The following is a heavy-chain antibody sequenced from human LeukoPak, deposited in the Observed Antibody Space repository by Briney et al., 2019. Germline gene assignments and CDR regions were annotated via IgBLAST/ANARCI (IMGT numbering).Heavy chain of an antibody. J-gene: IGHJ5*02. Sequence: ASVKVSCKASGYTFTSYGISWVRQAPGQGLEWMGWISAYNGNTNYAQKLQGRVTMTTDTSTSTAYMELRSLRPDDTAVYYCAREVSGGQLVTSNWFDPWGQGTLVTVSS. CDR3: AREVSGGQLVTSNWFDP. CDR1: GYTFTSYG. CDR2: ISAYNGNT. D-gene: IGHD6-13*01. V-gene: IGHV1-18*01.